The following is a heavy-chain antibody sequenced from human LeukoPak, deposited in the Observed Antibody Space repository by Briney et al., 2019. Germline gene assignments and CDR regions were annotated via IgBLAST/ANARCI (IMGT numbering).Heavy chain of an antibody. CDR1: GFTFSWYW. J-gene: IGHJ4*02. V-gene: IGHV3-7*01. CDR2: IKEDGSIK. D-gene: IGHD6-13*01. CDR3: ARIGYSSSSIDY. Sequence: PGGSLRLSCAASGFTFSWYWMSWVRQAPGKGLEWVANIKEDGSIKYYVDSVKGRLTISRHNAKSSLYLQVNSLRAEDTALYYCARIGYSSSSIDYWGQGTLVTVSS.